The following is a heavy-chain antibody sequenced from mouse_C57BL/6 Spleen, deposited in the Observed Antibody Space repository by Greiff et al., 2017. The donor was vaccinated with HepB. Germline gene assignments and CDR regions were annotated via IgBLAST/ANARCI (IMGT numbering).Heavy chain of an antibody. D-gene: IGHD2-4*01. V-gene: IGHV1-52*01. CDR3: ARGGDDYLAY. J-gene: IGHJ3*01. Sequence: VQLQQPGAELVRPGSSVKLSCKASGYTFTSYWMHWVKQRPIQGLEWIGNIDPSDSETSYNQKFKDKATLTVDKSASTAYMQLSSLTSEDSAVYYCARGGDDYLAYGGEGTLVTVSA. CDR1: GYTFTSYW. CDR2: IDPSDSET.